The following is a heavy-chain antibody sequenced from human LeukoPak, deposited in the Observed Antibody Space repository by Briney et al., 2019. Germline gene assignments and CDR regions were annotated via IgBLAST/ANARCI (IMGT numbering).Heavy chain of an antibody. CDR2: IYYSGST. V-gene: IGHV4-39*01. Sequence: PSETLSLTCTVSGGSISSSSYYWGWIRQPPGKGLEWIGSIYYSGSTYYNPSLKSRVTISVDTSKNQFSLKLSSVTAADTAVYYCAIIAYDFWSGSYFDYWGQGTLVTVSS. CDR3: AIIAYDFWSGSYFDY. CDR1: GGSISSSSYY. J-gene: IGHJ4*02. D-gene: IGHD3-3*01.